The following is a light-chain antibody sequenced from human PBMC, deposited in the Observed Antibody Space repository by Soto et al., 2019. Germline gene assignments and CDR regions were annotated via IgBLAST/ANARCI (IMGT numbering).Light chain of an antibody. V-gene: IGLV2-11*01. Sequence: QSVLTQPRSVSGSPGQSVTISCTGTNSDVGGYNYVSWYQQHPGKAPKLMIYDVSVRPSGVPDRFSGSKSGNTASLTISGLQAEDEADYYCCSYAGSYTWVFGGGTKVTVL. CDR1: NSDVGGYNY. CDR3: CSYAGSYTWV. J-gene: IGLJ3*02. CDR2: DVS.